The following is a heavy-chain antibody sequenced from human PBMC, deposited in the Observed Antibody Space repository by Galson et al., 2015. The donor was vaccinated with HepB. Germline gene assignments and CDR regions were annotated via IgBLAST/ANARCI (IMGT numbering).Heavy chain of an antibody. CDR1: GGSISSSSYY. D-gene: IGHD3-22*01. J-gene: IGHJ4*02. V-gene: IGHV4-39*01. CDR2: IYYSGST. CDR3: ARIPVSSGYYPDY. Sequence: ETLSLTCTVSGGSISSSSYYWGWIRQPPGKGLEWIGSIYYSGSTYYNPSLKSRVTISVDTSKNQFSLKLSSVTAAGTAVYYCARIPVSSGYYPDYWGQGTLVTVSS.